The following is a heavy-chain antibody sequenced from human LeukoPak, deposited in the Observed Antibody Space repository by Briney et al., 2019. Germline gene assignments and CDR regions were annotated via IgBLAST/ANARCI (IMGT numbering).Heavy chain of an antibody. D-gene: IGHD5-24*01. CDR1: GYSISSDYY. J-gene: IGHJ4*02. V-gene: IGHV4-38-2*01. CDR3: AGMAWLQTHYFDF. Sequence: SETLSLTCAVSGYSISSDYYWGWIRQPPGKGLEWIGSVHHSGTPYYNPSLKSRVTISIDTSKNQFSLKLTSVTAAETAEYFCAGMAWLQTHYFDFWGQGTLVTVSS. CDR2: VHHSGTP.